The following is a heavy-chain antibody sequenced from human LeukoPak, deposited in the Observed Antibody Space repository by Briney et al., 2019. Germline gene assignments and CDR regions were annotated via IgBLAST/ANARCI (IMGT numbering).Heavy chain of an antibody. CDR3: ARGPRFGELLWHWFDP. V-gene: IGHV4-59*05. D-gene: IGHD3-10*01. CDR1: GGSISSYY. CDR2: IYYSGST. Sequence: PSETLSLTCTVSGGSISSYYWSWIRQPPGKGLEWIGSIYYSGSTYYNPSLKSRVTISVDTSKNQFSLKLSSVTAADTAVYYCARGPRFGELLWHWFDPWGQGTLVTVSS. J-gene: IGHJ5*02.